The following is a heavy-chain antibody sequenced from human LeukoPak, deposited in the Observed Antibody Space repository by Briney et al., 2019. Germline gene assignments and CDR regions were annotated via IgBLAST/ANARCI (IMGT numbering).Heavy chain of an antibody. V-gene: IGHV3-21*01. CDR2: ISGSNTSI. Sequence: GGSLRPSCAGSGFTFSTYTMNSVRQAPGKGLEWVSSISGSNTSIYYADSVKGLFTISRDKAKNSLYLQMNSLRAEDTAVYYCARSRYYDSSGFYYRNYVLDYWGQGTLVTVSS. D-gene: IGHD3-22*01. J-gene: IGHJ4*02. CDR3: ARSRYYDSSGFYYRNYVLDY. CDR1: GFTFSTYT.